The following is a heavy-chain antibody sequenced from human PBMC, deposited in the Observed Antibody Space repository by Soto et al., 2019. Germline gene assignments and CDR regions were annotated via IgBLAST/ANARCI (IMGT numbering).Heavy chain of an antibody. J-gene: IGHJ4*02. CDR1: GFTFSSYG. CDR3: AKVAITMGRGPIPKGYFDY. D-gene: IGHD3-10*01. Sequence: GGSLRLSCAASGFTFSSYGMHWVRQAPGKGLEWVAVISYDGSNKYYADSVKGRFTISRDNSKNTLYLQMNSLRAEDTAVYYCAKVAITMGRGPIPKGYFDYWGQGTLVTVSS. V-gene: IGHV3-30*18. CDR2: ISYDGSNK.